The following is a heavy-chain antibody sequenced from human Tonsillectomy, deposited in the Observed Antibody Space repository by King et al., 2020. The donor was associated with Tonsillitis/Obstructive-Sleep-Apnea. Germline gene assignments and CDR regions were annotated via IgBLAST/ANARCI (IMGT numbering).Heavy chain of an antibody. D-gene: IGHD3-10*01. CDR2: TSGSGDST. CDR3: ARTPYGSGTYYYFDY. V-gene: IGHV3-23*04. Sequence: VQLVESGGGLVQPGGSLRLSCAASGFTFTSHAMSWVRQAPGKGLEWVSGTSGSGDSTYYTDSVKGRFTISRDNSKNTLYLQMNSLRAEDTAVYYCARTPYGSGTYYYFDYWGQGTLVTVSS. CDR1: GFTFTSHA. J-gene: IGHJ4*02.